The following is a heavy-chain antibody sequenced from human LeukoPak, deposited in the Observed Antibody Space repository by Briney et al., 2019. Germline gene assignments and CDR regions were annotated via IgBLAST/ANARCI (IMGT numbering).Heavy chain of an antibody. J-gene: IGHJ4*02. CDR3: ARWVDTAMILDY. CDR2: IYYSGST. D-gene: IGHD5-18*01. V-gene: IGHV4-59*01. CDR1: GGSISSYY. Sequence: PSETLSLTCTVSGGSISSYYWSWIRQPPGKGLEWIGYIYYSGSTNYNPSLKSRVTISVDTSKNQFSLKLSSVTAADTAVYYCARWVDTAMILDYWGQGTLVTVSS.